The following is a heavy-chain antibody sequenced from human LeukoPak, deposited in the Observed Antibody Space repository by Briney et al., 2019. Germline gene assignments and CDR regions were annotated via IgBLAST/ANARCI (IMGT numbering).Heavy chain of an antibody. Sequence: GGSLRLSCAASGFTFSSYWMNWVRQAPGKGLVWVSRIASDGSSTTSDSVKGRFSISRDNAKNTLYLQMNSLRVEDTAVYYCARGRPHGNDYWGQGTLVTVSS. CDR1: GFTFSSYW. J-gene: IGHJ4*02. V-gene: IGHV3-74*01. CDR2: IASDGSST. CDR3: ARGRPHGNDY. D-gene: IGHD4-23*01.